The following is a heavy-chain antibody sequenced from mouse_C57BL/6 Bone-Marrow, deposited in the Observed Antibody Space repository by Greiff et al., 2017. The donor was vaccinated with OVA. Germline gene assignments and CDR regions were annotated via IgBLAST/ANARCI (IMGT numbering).Heavy chain of an antibody. CDR1: GYTFTSYG. Sequence: QVQLQQPGAELARPGASVKLSCKASGYTFTSYGISWVKQRTGQGLEWIGEINPRSGNTYYNEKFKGKATLTADKSSSTAYMQLRSLTSEDSADYACEKRGSYYYGSSHDWFAYWGQGTLVTVSA. CDR2: INPRSGNT. D-gene: IGHD1-1*01. CDR3: EKRGSYYYGSSHDWFAY. J-gene: IGHJ3*01. V-gene: IGHV1-81*01.